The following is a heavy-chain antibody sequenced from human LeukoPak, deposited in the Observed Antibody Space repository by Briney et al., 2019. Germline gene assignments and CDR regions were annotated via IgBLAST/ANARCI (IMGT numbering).Heavy chain of an antibody. J-gene: IGHJ4*02. CDR1: GGSISGYY. CDR2: IFDTGSS. D-gene: IGHD1-26*01. V-gene: IGHV4-4*07. Sequence: SETLSLTCTVSGGSISGYYWYWIRQPAGKGLEWVGRIFDTGSSIYNPSLKSRLTMSVDTSENQVSLKLNSVTAADTAVYYCAAEGLIGGATNYWGQGTLVTVSS. CDR3: AAEGLIGGATNY.